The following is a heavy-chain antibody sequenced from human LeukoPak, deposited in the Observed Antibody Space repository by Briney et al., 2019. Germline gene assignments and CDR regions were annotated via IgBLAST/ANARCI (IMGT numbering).Heavy chain of an antibody. CDR1: GGSISSSGYY. V-gene: IGHV4-39*01. D-gene: IGHD6-19*01. CDR2: IYNSGST. J-gene: IGHJ4*02. CDR3: ARLEGSVWFFDY. Sequence: SETLSLTSTVSGGSISSSGYYWAWIRQPPEKGLDWIGSIYNSGSTYDNPSLKSRVTISVDTSKNQFSLKLSSVTAADTAVYYCARLEGSVWFFDYWGQGILVTVSS.